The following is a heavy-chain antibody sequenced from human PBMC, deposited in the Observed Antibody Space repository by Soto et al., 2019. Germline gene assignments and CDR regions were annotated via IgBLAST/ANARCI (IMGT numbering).Heavy chain of an antibody. D-gene: IGHD3-22*01. J-gene: IGHJ4*02. CDR1: GFTFSSYD. CDR2: IGTAGDT. CDR3: ARAIGPTLFNY. Sequence: GGSLRLSCSASGFTFSSYDMHWVRQGPGTGLEWVSAIGTAGDTNYAGSVKGRFTISRENAKNSLYLQMNSLRAGDTAIYFCARAIGPTLFNYSGQRTLLTVS. V-gene: IGHV3-13*04.